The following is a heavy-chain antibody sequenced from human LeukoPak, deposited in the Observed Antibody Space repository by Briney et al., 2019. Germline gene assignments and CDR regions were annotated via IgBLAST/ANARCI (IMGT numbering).Heavy chain of an antibody. V-gene: IGHV1-2*02. Sequence: ASVKVSFKASEYTFTDYCMHWVRQAPGQGLEWMGWINPVSGGTNYVQKFQGRVTMTRDTSISTAYMELSRLRSDDTAVYYCARANFLSCSSTSCLFDYWGQGTLVTVSS. CDR2: INPVSGGT. CDR1: EYTFTDYC. D-gene: IGHD2-2*01. CDR3: ARANFLSCSSTSCLFDY. J-gene: IGHJ4*02.